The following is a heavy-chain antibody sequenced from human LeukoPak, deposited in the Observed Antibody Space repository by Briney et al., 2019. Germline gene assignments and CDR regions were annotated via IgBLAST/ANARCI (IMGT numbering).Heavy chain of an antibody. D-gene: IGHD2-2*01. Sequence: ASVKVSCKASGGTFSSYAISWVRQAPGQGLEWMGRIIPILGIANYAQKFQGRVTITADKSTSTAYMELSSLRSEDTAVYYCARDDGGYCSSTSCPIDYWGQGTLVTVSS. CDR1: GGTFSSYA. V-gene: IGHV1-69*04. CDR3: ARDDGGYCSSTSCPIDY. CDR2: IIPILGIA. J-gene: IGHJ4*02.